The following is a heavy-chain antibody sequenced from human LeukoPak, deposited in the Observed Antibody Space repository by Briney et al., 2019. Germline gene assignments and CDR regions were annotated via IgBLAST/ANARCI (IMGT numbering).Heavy chain of an antibody. Sequence: ASVKVSCKASGYTFTSYDINWVRQATGQGLEWMGWMNPNSGNTGYAQKFQGRVTMTRNTSISTAYMELSSLRSEDTAVYYCARDGDYGGWNWFDPWGQGTLVTVSS. CDR3: ARDGDYGGWNWFDP. J-gene: IGHJ5*02. V-gene: IGHV1-8*01. CDR1: GYTFTSYD. D-gene: IGHD4-17*01. CDR2: MNPNSGNT.